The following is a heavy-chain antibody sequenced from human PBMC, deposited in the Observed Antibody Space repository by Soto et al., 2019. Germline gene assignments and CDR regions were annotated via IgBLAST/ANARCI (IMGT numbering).Heavy chain of an antibody. V-gene: IGHV3-7*01. CDR2: IKHDGSEK. CDR3: ARITLYGDYSDYFDS. J-gene: IGHJ4*02. CDR1: GFTFSSYY. Sequence: GGSLRLSCAASGFTFSSYYMSWVRQAPGKGLEWVANIKHDGSEKYYVDSVKGRFAISRDIAKNSLLLQMNSLRAEDTAVYYCARITLYGDYSDYFDSWGQGTLVTVSS. D-gene: IGHD4-17*01.